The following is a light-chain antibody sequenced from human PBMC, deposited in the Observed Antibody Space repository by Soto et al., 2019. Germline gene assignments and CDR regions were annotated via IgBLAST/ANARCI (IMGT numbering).Light chain of an antibody. Sequence: VPRSPCSQSIFAGPMATLSCGASQSVSSSVGWYQQKPGLAPTRPISEASTMPSGVPDRFTGGGSGTDFTLTIRSLEPEDFTMYYCQQYASSPITFGQGTRLEI. J-gene: IGKJ5*01. CDR2: EAS. CDR3: QQYASSPIT. CDR1: QSVSSS. V-gene: IGKV3D-20*01.